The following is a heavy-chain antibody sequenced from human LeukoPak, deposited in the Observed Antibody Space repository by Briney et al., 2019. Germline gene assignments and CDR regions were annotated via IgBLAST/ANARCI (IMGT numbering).Heavy chain of an antibody. CDR3: ARDLLSAGNAFDI. V-gene: IGHV4-59*01. CDR2: IYYSGST. CDR1: GGSISSYY. D-gene: IGHD3-10*01. J-gene: IGHJ3*02. Sequence: SETLSLTCTVSGGSISSYYWSWIRQPPGKGLEWIGYIYYSGSTNYSPSLKSRVTISVDTSKNQFSLKLSSVTAADTAVYYCARDLLSAGNAFDIWGQGTMVTVSS.